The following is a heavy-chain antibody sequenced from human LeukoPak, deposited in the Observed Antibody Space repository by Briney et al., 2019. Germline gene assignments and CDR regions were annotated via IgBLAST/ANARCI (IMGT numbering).Heavy chain of an antibody. J-gene: IGHJ4*02. CDR1: GFTFSTYA. CDR3: ARRAGDYSHPYDY. CDR2: ISGSTGRT. V-gene: IGHV3-23*01. Sequence: GGSLRLSCAASGFTFSTYAMSWVRQAPGKGLEWVSAISGSTGRTYYADSVKGRFTISRDNSKNTLYLQMNNLRAEDTAVYYCARRAGDYSHPYDYWGQGTLVTVSS. D-gene: IGHD3-22*01.